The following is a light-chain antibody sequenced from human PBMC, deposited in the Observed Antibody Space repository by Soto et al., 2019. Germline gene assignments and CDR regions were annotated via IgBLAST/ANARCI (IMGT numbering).Light chain of an antibody. J-gene: IGKJ1*01. Sequence: EIVMTHSLDTLSLSPCERATLSFSASQSVSGKLAWYQHRPGQAPRLLIYDASIRATGIPARFSGSASGTVFTLNISSLQSEDFALYYCQQYNNWPPWTFGQGTKVDI. V-gene: IGKV3-15*01. CDR3: QQYNNWPPWT. CDR1: QSVSGK. CDR2: DAS.